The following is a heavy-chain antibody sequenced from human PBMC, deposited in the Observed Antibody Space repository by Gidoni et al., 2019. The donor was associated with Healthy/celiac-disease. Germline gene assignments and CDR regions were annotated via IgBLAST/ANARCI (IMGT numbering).Heavy chain of an antibody. D-gene: IGHD2-15*01. Sequence: QVQLVQSGAEVKKPGASVKVSCKASGYTFTSYGISWVRQAPGQGLEWMGWISAYNGNTNYAQKLQGRVTMTTDTSTSTAYMELRSLRSDDTAVYYCAVSIVVVVAATGEDAFDIWGQGTMVTVSS. V-gene: IGHV1-18*01. J-gene: IGHJ3*02. CDR3: AVSIVVVVAATGEDAFDI. CDR2: ISAYNGNT. CDR1: GYTFTSYG.